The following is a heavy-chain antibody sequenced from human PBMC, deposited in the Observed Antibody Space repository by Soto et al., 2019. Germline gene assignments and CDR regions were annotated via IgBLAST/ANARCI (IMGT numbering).Heavy chain of an antibody. CDR2: ISGSGGST. D-gene: IGHD3-3*01. J-gene: IGHJ4*02. CDR3: AKVEGFEDFWSGYPTRYYFDY. CDR1: GFTFSSYA. Sequence: GGSLRLSCAASGFTFSSYAMSWVRQAPGKGLEWVSAISGSGGSTYYADSVKGRFTISRDNSKHTLYLQMNSLRAEDTAVYYCAKVEGFEDFWSGYPTRYYFDYWGQGTLVTVSS. V-gene: IGHV3-23*01.